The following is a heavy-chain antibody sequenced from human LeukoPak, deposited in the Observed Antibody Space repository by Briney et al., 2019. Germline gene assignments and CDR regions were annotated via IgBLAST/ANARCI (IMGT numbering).Heavy chain of an antibody. CDR1: GFTFSSYA. CDR2: ISYDGSNK. D-gene: IGHD4-17*01. V-gene: IGHV3-30-3*01. J-gene: IGHJ5*02. CDR3: ASRLRIKLS. Sequence: PGGSLRLSCAASGFTFSSYAMHWVRQAPGKGLEWVAVISYDGSNKYYADSVKGRFTISRDNSKNMLYLQMNSLRAEDTAVYYCASRLRIKLSWGQGTLVTVSS.